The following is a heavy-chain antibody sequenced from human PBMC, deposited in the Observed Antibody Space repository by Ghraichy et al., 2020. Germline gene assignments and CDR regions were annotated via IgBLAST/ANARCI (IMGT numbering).Heavy chain of an antibody. CDR2: ISSSSSYI. V-gene: IGHV3-21*01. CDR1: GFTFSSYS. J-gene: IGHJ4*02. Sequence: LSLTCAASGFTFSSYSMNWVRQAPGKWLEWVSSISSSSSYIYYADSVKGRFTISRDNAKNSLYLQMNSLRAEDTAVYYCAREIIRDGCDYWGQGTLVPVSS. CDR3: AREIIRDGCDY. D-gene: IGHD5-24*01.